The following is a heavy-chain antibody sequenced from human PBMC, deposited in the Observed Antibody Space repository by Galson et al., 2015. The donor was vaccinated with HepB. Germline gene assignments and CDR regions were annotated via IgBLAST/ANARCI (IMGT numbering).Heavy chain of an antibody. J-gene: IGHJ4*02. Sequence: SLRLSCAASGFTLSSYGIHWVRQAPGKGLEWVAVISYDGSNKYYADSVKGRFTISRDNSKNTLYLQMNSLRAEDTAVYYCAKETPRDFWSGYYDYWGQGTLVTVSS. V-gene: IGHV3-30*18. CDR2: ISYDGSNK. CDR3: AKETPRDFWSGYYDY. CDR1: GFTLSSYG. D-gene: IGHD3-3*01.